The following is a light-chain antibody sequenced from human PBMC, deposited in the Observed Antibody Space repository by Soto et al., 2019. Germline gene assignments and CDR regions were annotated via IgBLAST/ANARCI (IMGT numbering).Light chain of an antibody. CDR1: ISDVGGYNY. Sequence: QSALTQPPSASGSPGQSVTISCTGSISDVGGYNYVSWYQHHPGKAPKLMIYDVSKRPSGVPDRFSGSKSGNTASLTVSGLQAEDEADYYCSSYAGSNNPDVFGSGTKVTVL. CDR3: SSYAGSNNPDV. V-gene: IGLV2-8*01. J-gene: IGLJ1*01. CDR2: DVS.